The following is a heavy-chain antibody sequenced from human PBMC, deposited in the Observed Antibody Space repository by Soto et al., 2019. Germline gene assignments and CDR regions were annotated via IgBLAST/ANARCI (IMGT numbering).Heavy chain of an antibody. CDR1: GYSFTDYH. CDR2: INPKSGGT. V-gene: IGHV1-2*04. J-gene: IGHJ6*02. Sequence: GASVKVSCKASGYSFTDYHIHWVRQAPGQGLEWLGRINPKSGGTSTAQKFQGWVTMTTDTSISTASMELTRLTSDDTAIYYCARGDSTDCSNGVCSFFYNHDMDVCGQGTTLTVSS. CDR3: ARGDSTDCSNGVCSFFYNHDMDV. D-gene: IGHD2-8*01.